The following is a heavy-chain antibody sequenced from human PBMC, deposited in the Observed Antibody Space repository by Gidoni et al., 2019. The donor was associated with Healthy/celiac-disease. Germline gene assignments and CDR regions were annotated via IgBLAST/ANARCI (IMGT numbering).Heavy chain of an antibody. CDR2: IRSKAYGGTT. J-gene: IGHJ4*02. Sequence: EVQLVESGGGLVQPGRSLRLSCTASGFTFGVYAMSWVRQAPGKGLEWVGFIRSKAYGGTTEYAASVKGRFTISRDDSKSIAYLQMNSLKTEDTAVYYCTRDPAYCGGDCQNDFDYWGQGTLVTVSS. CDR3: TRDPAYCGGDCQNDFDY. CDR1: GFTFGVYA. D-gene: IGHD2-21*02. V-gene: IGHV3-49*04.